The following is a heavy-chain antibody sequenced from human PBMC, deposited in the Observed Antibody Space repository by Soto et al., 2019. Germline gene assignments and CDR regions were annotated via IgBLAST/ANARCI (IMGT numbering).Heavy chain of an antibody. V-gene: IGHV4-34*01. Sequence: SETLSLTCAVYGGSFSGYYWSWIRQPPGKGLEWIGEINHSGSTNYNPSLKSRVTISVDTSKNQFSLKLSSVTAADTAVYYCACHVVRERGYSGYEKAYFDYWGQGTLVTVSS. CDR3: ACHVVRERGYSGYEKAYFDY. CDR2: INHSGST. D-gene: IGHD5-12*01. J-gene: IGHJ4*02. CDR1: GGSFSGYY.